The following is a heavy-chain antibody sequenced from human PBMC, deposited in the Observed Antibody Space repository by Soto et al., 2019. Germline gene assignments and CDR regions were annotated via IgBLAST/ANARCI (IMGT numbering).Heavy chain of an antibody. CDR1: GGTFSSYA. J-gene: IGHJ6*02. CDR3: ARDRGVPAAPYYYYYGMDV. V-gene: IGHV1-69*14. D-gene: IGHD2-2*01. CDR2: IIPIFGTA. Sequence: QVQLVQSGAEVKKPGSSVKVSCKASGGTFSSYAISWVRQAPGQGLEWMGGIIPIFGTANYAQKFQGRVTITADKSTSTAYMELSSLRSEDTAVYYCARDRGVPAAPYYYYYGMDVWGQGTTVTVSS.